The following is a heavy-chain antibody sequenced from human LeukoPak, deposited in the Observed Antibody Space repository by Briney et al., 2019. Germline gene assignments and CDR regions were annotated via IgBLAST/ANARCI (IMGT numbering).Heavy chain of an antibody. V-gene: IGHV3-48*01. CDR1: GFTFTSHS. D-gene: IGHD2-21*01. CDR2: IGHAGSPA. Sequence: PGGSLRLSCEASGFTFTSHSMTWVRQAPGKTLEWISYIGHAGSPAHYADSVRGRFTISRDNARNSLYLQMNSLTVEDTAVYYCARDRRPYCAIDLWGRGTLVTVSS. CDR3: ARDRRPYCAIDL. J-gene: IGHJ3*01.